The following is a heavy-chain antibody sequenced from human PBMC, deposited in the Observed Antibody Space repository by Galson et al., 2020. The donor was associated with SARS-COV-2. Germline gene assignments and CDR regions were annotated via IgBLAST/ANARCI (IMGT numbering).Heavy chain of an antibody. D-gene: IGHD7-27*01. Sequence: GESLKISFAASGFTVSSNYMSWVRQAPGKGLEWVSVIYSGGSTYYADSVKGRFTISRDNSKNTLYLQMHSLRAEDTAVYYCARANWGYFDYWGQGTLVTVSS. CDR3: ARANWGYFDY. J-gene: IGHJ4*02. V-gene: IGHV3-66*01. CDR2: IYSGGST. CDR1: GFTVSSNY.